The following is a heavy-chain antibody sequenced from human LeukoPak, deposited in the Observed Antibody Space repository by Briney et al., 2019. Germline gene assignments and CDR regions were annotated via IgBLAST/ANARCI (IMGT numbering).Heavy chain of an antibody. CDR1: GFTFSTHE. CDR2: ISSGGNVE. V-gene: IGHV3-48*03. D-gene: IGHD3-9*01. J-gene: IGHJ4*02. CDR3: ARDTLNGPFVISLDY. Sequence: PGRSLRLSCAASGFTFSTHEINWVRQAPGRGVEWVSHISSGGNVEYYLDSVRGRFTMSRDNARSLLFLKMNSLRAEDTGVYYCARDTLNGPFVISLDYWGQGDLVTVSS.